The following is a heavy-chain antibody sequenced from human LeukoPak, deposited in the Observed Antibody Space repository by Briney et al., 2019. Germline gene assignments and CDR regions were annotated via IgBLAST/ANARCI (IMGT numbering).Heavy chain of an antibody. D-gene: IGHD4-17*01. CDR1: GASISSNSYY. J-gene: IGHJ4*02. CDR3: ARATVTTRAFDY. Sequence: SETLSLTCTVSGASISSNSYYWGWIRQPPGRGLEWIGSIYYSGSTYYNPSLKSRVTISVDTSKNQFSLKLSSVTAADTAVYYCARATVTTRAFDYWGQGTLVTVSS. CDR2: IYYSGST. V-gene: IGHV4-39*01.